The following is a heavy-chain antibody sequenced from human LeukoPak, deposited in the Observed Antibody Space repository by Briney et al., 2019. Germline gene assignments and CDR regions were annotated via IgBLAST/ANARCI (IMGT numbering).Heavy chain of an antibody. J-gene: IGHJ4*02. CDR2: VIPIFGTA. CDR1: GGTFSSYA. Sequence: SVKVSCKASGGTFSSYAISWVRQAPGQGLEWMGGVIPIFGTANYAQKFQGRVTITADESTSTAYMELSSLRSEDTAVYYCATRGYSYGSNFDYWGQGTLVTVSS. V-gene: IGHV1-69*01. CDR3: ATRGYSYGSNFDY. D-gene: IGHD5-18*01.